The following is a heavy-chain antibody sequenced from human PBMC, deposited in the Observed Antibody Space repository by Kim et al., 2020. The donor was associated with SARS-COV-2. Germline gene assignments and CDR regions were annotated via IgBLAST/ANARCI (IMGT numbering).Heavy chain of an antibody. CDR3: ARENWIAAAHPLYYYYG. D-gene: IGHD6-13*01. CDR1: GFTFSSYA. Sequence: GGSLRLSCAASGFTFSSYAMHWVRQAPGKGLEWVAVISYDGSNKYYADSVKGRFTISRDNSKNTLYLQMNSLRAEDTAVYYCARENWIAAAHPLYYYYG. J-gene: IGHJ6*01. V-gene: IGHV3-30*04. CDR2: ISYDGSNK.